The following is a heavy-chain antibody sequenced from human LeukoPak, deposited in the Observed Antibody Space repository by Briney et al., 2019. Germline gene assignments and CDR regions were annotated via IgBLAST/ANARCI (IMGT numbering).Heavy chain of an antibody. D-gene: IGHD3-22*01. V-gene: IGHV3-21*01. CDR2: ISSGSSFI. CDR1: GFTCSTYS. J-gene: IGHJ4*02. CDR3: ARESSGYFY. Sequence: GGSLRLXCAASGFTCSTYSMNWVRQAPGKGLEWVSSISSGSSFIYYADSVKGRFTISRDNAKNSLFLQMNSLRAEDTAVYYCARESSGYFYWGQGTLVTVSS.